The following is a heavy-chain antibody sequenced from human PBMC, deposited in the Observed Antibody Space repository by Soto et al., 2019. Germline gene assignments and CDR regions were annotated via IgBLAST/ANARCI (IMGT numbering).Heavy chain of an antibody. CDR1: GFTFSSYA. CDR2: ISGNGGST. D-gene: IGHD2-2*01. V-gene: IGHV3-23*01. CDR3: AKEKISTSCCNWFDP. Sequence: GGSLRLSCAASGFTFSSYAMSWVRQAPGKGLQWVSGKGLQWVSAISGNGGSTYYADSVKGRFTISRDNSKNTLYLQMNSLRAEDTAVYYCAKEKISTSCCNWFDPWGQGTLVTVSS. J-gene: IGHJ5*02.